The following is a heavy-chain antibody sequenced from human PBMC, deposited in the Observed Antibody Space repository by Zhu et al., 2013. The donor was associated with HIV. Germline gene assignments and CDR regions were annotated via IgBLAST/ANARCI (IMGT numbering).Heavy chain of an antibody. V-gene: IGHV1-2*02. Sequence: QVQLVQSGAELKKPGASVKVSCKASGYIFTGYYMHWVRQAPGQGLEWMGWINLNSGGTNYAQKFQGRVTMTRDTSISTAYMELSRLRSDDTAVYYCARVGRGSSTYFYDMDVWGQGTTVT. CDR1: GYIFTGYY. CDR3: ARVGRGSSTYFYDMDV. J-gene: IGHJ6*02. D-gene: IGHD6-6*01. CDR2: INLNSGGT.